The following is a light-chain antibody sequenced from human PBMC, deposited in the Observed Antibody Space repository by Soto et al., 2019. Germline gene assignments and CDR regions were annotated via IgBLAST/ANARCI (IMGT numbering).Light chain of an antibody. V-gene: IGLV2-14*01. CDR1: SRDVGGYDY. Sequence: QPVLTQPASVSASPGQSITISCTGTSRDVGGYDYVSWYQQNPGKAPKLLIYAVSNRPSGVSNRFSGSKSGNTASLTISGLQAEDEADYYCSSYTISRTVVFGGGTKLTVL. CDR3: SSYTISRTVV. CDR2: AVS. J-gene: IGLJ2*01.